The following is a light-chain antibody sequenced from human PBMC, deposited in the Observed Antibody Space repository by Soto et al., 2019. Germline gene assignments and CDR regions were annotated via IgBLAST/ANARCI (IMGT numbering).Light chain of an antibody. CDR1: QSVSSN. Sequence: EIVMTQSPATLSVSPGERATLSCRASQSVSSNLAWYQQNPGQAPRLLLYGASTRATGIPARFSGSGSGTEFTLTISSLQSEDFAVDYCQQYNNWPPITFGPGTKVDIK. CDR3: QQYNNWPPIT. V-gene: IGKV3-15*01. J-gene: IGKJ3*01. CDR2: GAS.